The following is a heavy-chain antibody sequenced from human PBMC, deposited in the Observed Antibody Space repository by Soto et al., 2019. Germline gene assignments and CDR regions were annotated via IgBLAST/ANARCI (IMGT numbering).Heavy chain of an antibody. J-gene: IGHJ4*02. CDR2: IIPLFGTA. V-gene: IGHV1-69*12. D-gene: IGHD2-8*01. CDR1: GGTFSSYT. CDR3: ARALVSTNAFDY. Sequence: QVQLVQSGAEVKKPGSSVKVSCKASGGTFSSYTINWVRQAPGQGLEWMGGIIPLFGTANYAQKFQGRVTITADESTTTAYMDLSSLRSEDTAVYYCARALVSTNAFDYWGQGTLVTVSS.